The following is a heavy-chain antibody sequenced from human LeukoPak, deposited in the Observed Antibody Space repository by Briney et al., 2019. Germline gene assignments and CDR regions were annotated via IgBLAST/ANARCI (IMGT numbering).Heavy chain of an antibody. CDR3: AREPYSSSRNSQMGVFDI. CDR2: INHSGST. V-gene: IGHV4-34*01. J-gene: IGHJ3*02. CDR1: GGSFSGYY. Sequence: PSQTLSLTCAVYGGSFSGYYWSWIRQPPGKGLEWIGEINHSGSTNYNSSLKSRVTISVDTSKNQFSLKLSSVTAADTAVYYCAREPYSSSRNSQMGVFDIWGQGTMVTLSS. D-gene: IGHD6-13*01.